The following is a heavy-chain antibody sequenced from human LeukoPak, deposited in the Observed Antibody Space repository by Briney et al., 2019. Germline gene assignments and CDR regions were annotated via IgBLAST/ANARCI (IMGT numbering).Heavy chain of an antibody. CDR2: IIPILGTA. CDR1: GGTFSSYA. CDR3: AREIRRGYSGYDTYYYYMDV. J-gene: IGHJ6*03. Sequence: ASVKVSCKASGGTFSSYAISWVRQAPGQGLEWMGRIIPILGTANYAQKFQGRVTITADESTSTAYMELSSLRSEDTAVYYCAREIRRGYSGYDTYYYYMDVWGKGTTVTVSS. D-gene: IGHD5-12*01. V-gene: IGHV1-69*11.